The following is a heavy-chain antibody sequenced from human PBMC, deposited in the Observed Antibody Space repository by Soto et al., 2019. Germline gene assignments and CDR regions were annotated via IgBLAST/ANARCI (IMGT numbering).Heavy chain of an antibody. Sequence: QVQLQESGPGLVKPSETLSLTCTVSGASIRTYYWSWIRQPPGKGLEWIGYMYYSGSTNYNPSLKSRVTVSVDTSKNQLSMKLSSVTAADTAVYYCARDYDSSGYYYQYWAQGILVTVSS. CDR1: GASIRTYY. D-gene: IGHD3-22*01. V-gene: IGHV4-59*01. J-gene: IGHJ4*02. CDR3: ARDYDSSGYYYQY. CDR2: MYYSGST.